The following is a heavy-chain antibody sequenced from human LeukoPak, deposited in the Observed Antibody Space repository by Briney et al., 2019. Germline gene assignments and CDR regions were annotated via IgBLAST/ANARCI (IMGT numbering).Heavy chain of an antibody. Sequence: PSETLSLTCTVSGGSISSGGYYWSWIRQHPGKGLEWIGYIYYSGSIYYNPSLKSRVTISVDTSKNQFSLKLSSVTAADTAVYYCARGLIGYSYGFSGFDPWGQGTLVTVSS. J-gene: IGHJ5*02. D-gene: IGHD5-18*01. V-gene: IGHV4-31*03. CDR3: ARGLIGYSYGFSGFDP. CDR1: GGSISSGGYY. CDR2: IYYSGSI.